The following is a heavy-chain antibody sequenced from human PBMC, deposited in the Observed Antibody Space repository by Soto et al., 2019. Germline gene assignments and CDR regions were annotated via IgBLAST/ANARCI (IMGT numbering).Heavy chain of an antibody. CDR3: AIGNRNSWTCEC. V-gene: IGHV1-69*01. CDR1: GGTFSNYA. CDR2: IIPLTETP. D-gene: IGHD1-1*01. J-gene: IGHJ4*02. Sequence: QVQVVQSGAEVKKPGSSVKVSCKASGGTFSNYAISWVRQAPGHGLEWVGGIIPLTETPVYAQTVQGRLTSTADEITSAAYMELSSLRSDDTAVYYCAIGNRNSWTCECWGQGTLVTVSS.